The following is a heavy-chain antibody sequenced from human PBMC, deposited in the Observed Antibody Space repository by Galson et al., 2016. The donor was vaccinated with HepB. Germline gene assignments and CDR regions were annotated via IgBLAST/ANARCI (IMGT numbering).Heavy chain of an antibody. D-gene: IGHD6-13*01. Sequence: SLRLSCAASGFSFSTYGMHWVRQAPGKGLEWVAVIWHDGSIKYYGESVKGRFTISRDNSKNTLFLQMTALRVEDTAVYYCARDYSRSGPMYSYYYMDVWGKRTTVTFSS. CDR3: ARDYSRSGPMYSYYYMDV. CDR1: GFSFSTYG. CDR2: IWHDGSIK. J-gene: IGHJ6*03. V-gene: IGHV3-33*01.